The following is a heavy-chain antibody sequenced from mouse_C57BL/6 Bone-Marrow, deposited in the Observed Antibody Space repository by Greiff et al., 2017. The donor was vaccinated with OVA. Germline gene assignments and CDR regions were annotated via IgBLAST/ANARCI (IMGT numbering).Heavy chain of an antibody. CDR1: GYAFSSSW. Sequence: QVQLQQSGPELVKPGASVKISCKASGYAFSSSWMNWVKQRPGKGLEWIGRIYPGDGDTNYNGKFKGKATLTADKSSSTAYMQLSSLTSEDSAVYFGARDGSSPAWFAYWGQGTLVTVSA. V-gene: IGHV1-82*01. CDR2: IYPGDGDT. J-gene: IGHJ3*01. CDR3: ARDGSSPAWFAY. D-gene: IGHD1-1*01.